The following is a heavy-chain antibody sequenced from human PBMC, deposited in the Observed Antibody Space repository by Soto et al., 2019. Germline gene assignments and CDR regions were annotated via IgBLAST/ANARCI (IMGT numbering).Heavy chain of an antibody. V-gene: IGHV1-69*12. CDR1: GGTFSSYA. Sequence: QVQLVQSGAEVKKPGSSVKVSCKASGGTFSSYAISWVRQAPGQGLEWMGGIIPIFGTANYAQKFQGRVTITADESTSTAYMELSSLRSEHTAVYYCARAYSGCSPTIYWYFDLWGRGTLVTVSS. CDR3: ARAYSGCSPTIYWYFDL. CDR2: IIPIFGTA. J-gene: IGHJ2*01. D-gene: IGHD2-15*01.